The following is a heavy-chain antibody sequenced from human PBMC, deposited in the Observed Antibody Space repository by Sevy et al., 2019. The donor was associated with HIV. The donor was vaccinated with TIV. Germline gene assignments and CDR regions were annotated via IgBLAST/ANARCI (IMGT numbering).Heavy chain of an antibody. CDR3: ARDPKTMYYFDY. J-gene: IGHJ4*02. Sequence: GRSLRLSCAASGFTFSSYAMHWVRQAPGKGLEWVAVISYDGSNKYYADSVKGRFTISRDNSKNTLYLQMNSLRAEDTDVYYCARDPKTMYYFDYWGQGTLVTVSS. CDR2: ISYDGSNK. D-gene: IGHD1-1*01. CDR1: GFTFSSYA. V-gene: IGHV3-30-3*01.